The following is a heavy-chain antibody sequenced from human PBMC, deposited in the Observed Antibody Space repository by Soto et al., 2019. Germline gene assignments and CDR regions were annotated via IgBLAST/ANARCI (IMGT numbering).Heavy chain of an antibody. CDR2: IIPIFGTA. V-gene: IGHV1-69*06. J-gene: IGHJ5*02. CDR1: GGRLGSYA. CDR3: ASSPSVAGSKGEQYNWFDP. D-gene: IGHD6-19*01. Sequence: SVKVSWEASGGRLGSYAICWVRQATGQGLEWMGGIIPIFGTANYAQKFQGRVTITADKSTSTAYMELSSLRSEDTAVYYCASSPSVAGSKGEQYNWFDPWGQGTLVTVS.